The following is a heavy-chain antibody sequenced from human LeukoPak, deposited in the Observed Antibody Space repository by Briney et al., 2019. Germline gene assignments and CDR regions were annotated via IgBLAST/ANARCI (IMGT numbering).Heavy chain of an antibody. CDR3: ARVAVAGVFDY. J-gene: IGHJ4*02. D-gene: IGHD6-19*01. CDR1: GGSISSYY. Sequence: SETLSLTCTVSGGSISSYYWSWIRQPPGKGLEWIGYIYYSGSTNYNPSLKSRVTISVDTSKNQFSLKLSSVTAADTAVYYCARVAVAGVFDYWGQGTLGTVSS. V-gene: IGHV4-59*01. CDR2: IYYSGST.